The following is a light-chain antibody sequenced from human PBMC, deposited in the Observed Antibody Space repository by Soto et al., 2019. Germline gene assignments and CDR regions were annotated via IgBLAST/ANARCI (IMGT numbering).Light chain of an antibody. CDR2: GAS. CDR3: QQRDSWPIT. V-gene: IGKV3-11*01. CDR1: QSVDSY. J-gene: IGKJ5*01. Sequence: IVLTQSPASLSLSPWERATLSCRASQSVDSYLVWYQQKPGQAPRLLIFGASNRATGIPARFSGSGSGTDFTLTINSVEPDDFAVYYCQQRDSWPITFGQGTRLEIK.